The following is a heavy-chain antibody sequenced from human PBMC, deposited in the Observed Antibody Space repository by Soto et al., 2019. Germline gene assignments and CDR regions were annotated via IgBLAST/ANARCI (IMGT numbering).Heavy chain of an antibody. CDR1: GYPFTSYG. Sequence: ASVKVSFKASGYPFTSYGISWVRQAPGQGLEWMGWISAYNGNTNYAQKLQGRVTMTTDTSTSTAYMELRSLRSDDTAVYYCARDGKMTPVTTRLDPWGQGTLVTVS. CDR3: ARDGKMTPVTTRLDP. CDR2: ISAYNGNT. D-gene: IGHD4-17*01. J-gene: IGHJ5*02. V-gene: IGHV1-18*01.